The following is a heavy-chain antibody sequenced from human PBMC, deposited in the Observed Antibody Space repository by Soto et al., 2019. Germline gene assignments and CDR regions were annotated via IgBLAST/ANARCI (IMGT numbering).Heavy chain of an antibody. D-gene: IGHD6-6*01. CDR3: AREARFVRDYYFDY. CDR2: IYHSGST. CDR1: GGSISSGGYS. V-gene: IGHV4-30-2*01. J-gene: IGHJ4*02. Sequence: PSETLSLTCAVSGGSISSGGYSWSWIRQPPGKGLEWIGYIYHSGSTYYNPSLKSRVTISVDRSKNQFSLKLSSVTAADTAVYYCAREARFVRDYYFDYWGQGTLVTVSS.